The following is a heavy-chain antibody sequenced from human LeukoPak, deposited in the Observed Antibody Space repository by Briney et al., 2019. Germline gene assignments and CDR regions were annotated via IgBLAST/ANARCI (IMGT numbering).Heavy chain of an antibody. Sequence: ETSETLSLTCTVSGGSISYYYWSWIRQSPGKGLEWIGYFYYSGTTNYNPSLKSRVTISVDTSKNQFSLQLRSVTAADTAVYYCAREDPQTTVPEGMDVWGQGTTVTVSS. CDR2: FYYSGTT. CDR1: GGSISYYY. J-gene: IGHJ6*02. V-gene: IGHV4-59*01. CDR3: AREDPQTTVPEGMDV. D-gene: IGHD4-17*01.